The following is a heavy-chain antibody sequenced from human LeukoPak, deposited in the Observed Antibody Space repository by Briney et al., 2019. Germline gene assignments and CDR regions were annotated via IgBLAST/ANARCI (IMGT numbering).Heavy chain of an antibody. D-gene: IGHD1-1*01. J-gene: IGHJ4*02. Sequence: GGSLRLSCAASGFTFSSYSMNWVRQAPGKGLEWVAFIRYDGSNKYYADSVKGRFTISRDNSKNTLYLQMNSLRAEDTAVYYCAKDRRTGTTPFDYWGQGTLVTVSS. CDR3: AKDRRTGTTPFDY. CDR1: GFTFSSYS. V-gene: IGHV3-30*02. CDR2: IRYDGSNK.